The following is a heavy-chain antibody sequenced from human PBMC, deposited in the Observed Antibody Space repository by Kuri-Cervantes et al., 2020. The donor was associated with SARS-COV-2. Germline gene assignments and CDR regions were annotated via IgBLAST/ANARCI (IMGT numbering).Heavy chain of an antibody. CDR3: ARGGLELQPGYFRH. CDR1: GGPVSRGSYY. D-gene: IGHD1-7*01. J-gene: IGHJ1*01. CDR2: IYYSGSA. Sequence: GSLRLSCTVSGGPVSRGSYYWSWTRQPPGKGLEWIGYIYYSGSANYNPSLKSRVTISVDTAKDHFSLKLNSVTAADTAVYYCARGGLELQPGYFRHWGQGTLVTVSS. V-gene: IGHV4-61*01.